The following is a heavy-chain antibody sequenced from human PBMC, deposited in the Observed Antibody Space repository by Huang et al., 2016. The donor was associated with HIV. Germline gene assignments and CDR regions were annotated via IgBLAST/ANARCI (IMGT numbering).Heavy chain of an antibody. V-gene: IGHV2-5*01. J-gene: IGHJ4*02. CDR3: AHSTDASAATFYFDF. CDR2: IYSNGDG. CDR1: GFSLTTTCVG. D-gene: IGHD6-25*01. Sequence: QITLRESGPALVTPTQTLTLTCTFSGFSLTTTCVGVGWIRQPPGQALEWLAFIYSNGDGRYSPSLSSRLTITKDTSKKQVVLTMTNMDPVDTATYYCAHSTDASAATFYFDFWGQGTLVAVSS.